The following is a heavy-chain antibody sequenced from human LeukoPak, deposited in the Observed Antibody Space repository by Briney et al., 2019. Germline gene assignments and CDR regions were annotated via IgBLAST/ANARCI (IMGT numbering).Heavy chain of an antibody. J-gene: IGHJ4*02. CDR2: ISWNSGSI. CDR3: AKDKAASGYYGYFDY. V-gene: IGHV3-9*03. CDR1: GFTFDDYA. Sequence: GRSLRLSCAASGFTFDDYAMHWVRQAPGKGLEWVSGISWNSGSIGYADSVKGRFTISRDNAKNSLYLQMNSLRAEDMALYYCAKDKAASGYYGYFDYWGQGTPVTVSS. D-gene: IGHD3-22*01.